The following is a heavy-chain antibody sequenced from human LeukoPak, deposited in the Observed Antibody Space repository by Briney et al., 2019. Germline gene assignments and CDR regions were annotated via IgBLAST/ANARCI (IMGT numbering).Heavy chain of an antibody. CDR3: ARGGGGSGWYYEYNYMHV. J-gene: IGHJ6*03. CDR1: GFTFRAYW. Sequence: GGSLRLSCGASGFTFRAYWMTWVRQAPGRGLDWVANIRQDGSDKYFMDSVKGRFTISRDNAKNSLYLQMNSLRAEDTAVYYCARGGGGSGWYYEYNYMHVWGKGTTVIVSS. CDR2: IRQDGSDK. D-gene: IGHD6-19*01. V-gene: IGHV3-7*01.